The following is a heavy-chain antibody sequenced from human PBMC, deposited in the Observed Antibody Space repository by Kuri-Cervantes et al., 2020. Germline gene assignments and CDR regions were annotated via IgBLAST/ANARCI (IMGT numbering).Heavy chain of an antibody. D-gene: IGHD2-2*01. Sequence: GGSLRLSCAASGFSFSDNYMTWIRQAPGKGLEWVSYISSRGNLIYYADSVKGRFTISRDNAKNSLYLQMNSLRAEDTAVYYCARDAFVVVPAAMGSYFDYWGQGTLVTVSS. J-gene: IGHJ4*02. CDR3: ARDAFVVVPAAMGSYFDY. CDR1: GFSFSDNY. CDR2: ISSRGNLI. V-gene: IGHV3-11*04.